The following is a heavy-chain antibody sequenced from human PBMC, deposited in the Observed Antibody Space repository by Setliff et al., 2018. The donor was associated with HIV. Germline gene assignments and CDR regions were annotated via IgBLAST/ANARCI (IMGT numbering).Heavy chain of an antibody. D-gene: IGHD3-3*01. V-gene: IGHV1-18*01. Sequence: ASVKVSCKTSGGTFSSYGISWVRQAPGQGVEWMGWISAYNGNTNYAQKLQGRVTMTTDTSTSTAYMELRSLRSDDTAVYYCARGYYNFWSGYYDSRFPNPIDAFDIWGQGTMVTVS. CDR3: ARGYYNFWSGYYDSRFPNPIDAFDI. J-gene: IGHJ3*02. CDR1: GGTFSSYG. CDR2: ISAYNGNT.